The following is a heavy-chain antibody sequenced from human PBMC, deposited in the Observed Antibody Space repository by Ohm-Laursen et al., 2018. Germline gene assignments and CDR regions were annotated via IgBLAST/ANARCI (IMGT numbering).Heavy chain of an antibody. D-gene: IGHD4-23*01. V-gene: IGHV3-9*01. J-gene: IGHJ6*02. CDR3: AKDLGYGGKRGIRYYYYYGMDF. CDR2: ISWNSGSV. CDR1: GFTFDDYA. Sequence: SLRLSCAASGFTFDDYAMHWVRQVPGKGLEWVSGISWNSGSVGYADSVKGRFTISRDNAKNSLYLQVNSLRAEDTALYYCAKDLGYGGKRGIRYYYYYGMDFWGQGTTVTVSS.